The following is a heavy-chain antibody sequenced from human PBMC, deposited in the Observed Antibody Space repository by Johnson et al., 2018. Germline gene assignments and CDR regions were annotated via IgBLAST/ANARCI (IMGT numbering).Heavy chain of an antibody. Sequence: QVRLVQSGGGVVQPGRSLRLSCAASGFTFRSNGMHWVRQAPGKGLEWVAFIWYDGSNKYYADSVKGRFTISRDNAKNSLYLQMNSLRAEDTALYYCAKGHLSVIHTAEYFQYWGQGTLVTVSS. D-gene: IGHD5-18*01. J-gene: IGHJ1*01. V-gene: IGHV3-33*03. CDR3: AKGHLSVIHTAEYFQY. CDR1: GFTFRSNG. CDR2: IWYDGSNK.